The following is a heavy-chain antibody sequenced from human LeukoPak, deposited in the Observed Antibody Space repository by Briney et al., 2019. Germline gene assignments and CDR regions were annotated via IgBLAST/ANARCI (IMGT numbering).Heavy chain of an antibody. Sequence: PGGPLRLSCAASGFTFSSYGMHWVRQAPGKGLEWVAFIRYDGSNKYYADSVKGRFTISRDNSKNTLYLQMNSLRAEDTAVYYCAKDLWDSSSSEYWGQGTLVTVSS. J-gene: IGHJ4*02. CDR3: AKDLWDSSSSEY. CDR1: GFTFSSYG. D-gene: IGHD6-6*01. CDR2: IRYDGSNK. V-gene: IGHV3-30*02.